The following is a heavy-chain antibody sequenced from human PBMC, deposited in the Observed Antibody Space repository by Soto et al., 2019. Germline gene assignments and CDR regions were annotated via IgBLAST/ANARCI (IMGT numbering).Heavy chain of an antibody. Sequence: GGSLRLSCAASGFTFSSYWMHWVRQAPGKGLVWVSRINSDGSSTSYADSVKGRFTISRDNAKNTLYLQMNSLRAEDTAVYYCARETCSSTSCYARWFDPWGQGTLVTVSS. CDR1: GFTFSSYW. V-gene: IGHV3-74*01. CDR2: INSDGSST. J-gene: IGHJ5*02. CDR3: ARETCSSTSCYARWFDP. D-gene: IGHD2-2*01.